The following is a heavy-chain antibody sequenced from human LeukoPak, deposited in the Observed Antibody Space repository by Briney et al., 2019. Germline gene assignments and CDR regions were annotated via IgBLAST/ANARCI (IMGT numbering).Heavy chain of an antibody. CDR3: ARAKYYGPGRAAFDI. V-gene: IGHV3-74*01. CDR2: INSDGSST. CDR1: GFTFSSYW. J-gene: IGHJ3*02. Sequence: GGSLRLSCAASGFTFSSYWMHWVRQAPGKGLVWVSRINSDGSSTSYADSVKGRFTISRDNAKNTLYLQMNSLRAEDTAVYYCARAKYYGPGRAAFDIWGQGTMVTVSS. D-gene: IGHD3-10*01.